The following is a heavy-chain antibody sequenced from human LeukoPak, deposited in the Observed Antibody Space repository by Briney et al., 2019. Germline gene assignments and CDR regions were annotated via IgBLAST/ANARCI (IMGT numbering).Heavy chain of an antibody. Sequence: GGSLILSCAASGFTFTLYSMSWVRQAPGKGLEWFSSISSGSSHIYYANSLKGRFTISRDNAKNSLYLQMNSLRAEDTAVYYFARDFRTQFDGYSPPYHFDYWGQGTLVTVSS. CDR1: GFTFTLYS. CDR3: ARDFRTQFDGYSPPYHFDY. D-gene: IGHD5-24*01. V-gene: IGHV3-21*01. CDR2: ISSGSSHI. J-gene: IGHJ4*02.